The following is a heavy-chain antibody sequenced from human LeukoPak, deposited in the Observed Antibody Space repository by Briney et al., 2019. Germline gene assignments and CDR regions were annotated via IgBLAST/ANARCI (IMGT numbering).Heavy chain of an antibody. J-gene: IGHJ6*03. CDR3: ARVRSSTSCFRCYYYMDV. Sequence: ASVKVSCKASGGTFSSYAISWVRQAPGQGLEWMGGIIPIFGTANYAQKFQGRVTITTDESTSTAYMELSSLRSEDTAVYYCARVRSSTSCFRCYYYMDVWGKGTTVTVSS. D-gene: IGHD2-2*01. V-gene: IGHV1-69*05. CDR2: IIPIFGTA. CDR1: GGTFSSYA.